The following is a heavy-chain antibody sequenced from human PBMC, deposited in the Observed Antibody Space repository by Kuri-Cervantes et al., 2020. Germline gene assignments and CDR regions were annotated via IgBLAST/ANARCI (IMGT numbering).Heavy chain of an antibody. CDR2: ISWNSGST. J-gene: IGHJ5*02. CDR3: ARDLLDP. V-gene: IGHV3-9*01. Sequence: SLKISCAASGFTFDDYAMHWVRQAPGKGLEWVSGISWNSGSTSYADSVKGRFTISRDNAKNTLYLQMNSLRAEDTAVYYCARDLLDPWGQGTLVTVSS. CDR1: GFTFDDYA.